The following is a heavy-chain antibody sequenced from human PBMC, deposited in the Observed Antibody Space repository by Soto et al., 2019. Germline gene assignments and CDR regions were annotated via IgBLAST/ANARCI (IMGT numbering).Heavy chain of an antibody. J-gene: IGHJ4*02. Sequence: ASVKVSCKASGGTFSSYAISWVRQAPGQGLEWMGGIIPIFGTANYAQKFQGQVTITADESTSTAYMELSSLRSEDTAVYYCARYLTGYSYGYDFDYWGQGTLVTVSS. CDR1: GGTFSSYA. CDR3: ARYLTGYSYGYDFDY. V-gene: IGHV1-69*13. D-gene: IGHD5-18*01. CDR2: IIPIFGTA.